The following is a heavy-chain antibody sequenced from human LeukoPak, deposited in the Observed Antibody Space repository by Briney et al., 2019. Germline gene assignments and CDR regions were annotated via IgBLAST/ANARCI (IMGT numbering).Heavy chain of an antibody. D-gene: IGHD3-22*01. J-gene: IGHJ3*02. CDR1: GFTFSTYW. CDR3: ARDYYDDAFDI. Sequence: GGSLRLSCAASGFTFSTYWMHWVRQAPGKGLEWVSVIYSGGITYYADSVKGRFTISRDNSKNTLFLQMNSLRAEDTAVYYCARDYYDDAFDIWGQGTMVTVSS. CDR2: IYSGGIT. V-gene: IGHV3-66*01.